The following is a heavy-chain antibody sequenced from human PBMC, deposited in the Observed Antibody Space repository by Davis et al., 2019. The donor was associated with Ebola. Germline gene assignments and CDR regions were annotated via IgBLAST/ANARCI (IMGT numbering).Heavy chain of an antibody. CDR2: IKQDGSEK. Sequence: GESLKISCAASGFTFSKYWMNWVRQAPGKGLEWVANIKQDGSEKYYVDSVKGRFSISRDNAKNSLELQMNSLRAEDTAVYYCAREATVLLWVEELFETRGYSYMDVWGKGTTVTVSS. D-gene: IGHD3-10*01. CDR3: AREATVLLWVEELFETRGYSYMDV. V-gene: IGHV3-7*03. CDR1: GFTFSKYW. J-gene: IGHJ6*03.